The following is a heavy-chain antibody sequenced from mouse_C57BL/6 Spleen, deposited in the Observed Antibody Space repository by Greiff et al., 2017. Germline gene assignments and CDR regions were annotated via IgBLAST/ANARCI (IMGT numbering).Heavy chain of an antibody. CDR3: AGSGSAD. Sequence: QVQLQQSGPELVKPGASVKISCKASGYAFSSSWMNWVKQRPGQGLEWIGRIYPGDGDTNYNGKFKGKATLTADKSSSTAYMHLSSLTSEDSAVCVCAGSGSADWGKGTLVTVSA. V-gene: IGHV1-82*01. J-gene: IGHJ3*01. D-gene: IGHD1-3*01. CDR2: IYPGDGDT. CDR1: GYAFSSSW.